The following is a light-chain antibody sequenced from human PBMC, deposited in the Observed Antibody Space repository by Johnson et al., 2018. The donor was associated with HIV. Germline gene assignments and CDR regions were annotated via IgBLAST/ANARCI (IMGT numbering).Light chain of an antibody. CDR2: DNN. J-gene: IGLJ1*01. CDR1: SSNIGNNY. V-gene: IGLV1-51*01. CDR3: GTWDSSLSAYV. Sequence: QSVLTQPPSVSAAPGQKVTISCSGSSSNIGNNYVSWYQQLPGTAPKLLIYDNNKRPSEIPDRFSGSKSGTSATLGITGLQTGDEADYYCGTWDSSLSAYVFGTGTKGPVL.